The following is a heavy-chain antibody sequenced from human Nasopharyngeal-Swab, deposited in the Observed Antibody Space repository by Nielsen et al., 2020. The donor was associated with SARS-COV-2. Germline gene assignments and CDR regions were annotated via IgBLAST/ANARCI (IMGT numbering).Heavy chain of an antibody. CDR1: GCSISSYY. D-gene: IGHD2-2*03. CDR3: ARTGDLDIVVVPAALWAFDI. CDR2: IYYSGST. J-gene: IGHJ3*02. V-gene: IGHV4-59*12. Sequence: SETLSLTCTVSGCSISSYYWSWIRQPPGKGLEWIGYIYYSGSTNYNPSLKSRVTISVDTSKNQFSLKLSSVTAADTAVYYCARTGDLDIVVVPAALWAFDIWGQGTMVTVSS.